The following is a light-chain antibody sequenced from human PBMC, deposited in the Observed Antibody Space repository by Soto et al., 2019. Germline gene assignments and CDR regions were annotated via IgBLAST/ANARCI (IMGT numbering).Light chain of an antibody. Sequence: EIVLTQSPGTLSLSPGERATLSCRASQSVSSNYLAWYQQRPGQAPRLLIYGASSRATGIPDTFSGSGSGTDFTLTISRLEPEDFAVYYCQQYGSSPGTFGQGTKVEIK. CDR2: GAS. CDR1: QSVSSNY. V-gene: IGKV3-20*01. J-gene: IGKJ1*01. CDR3: QQYGSSPGT.